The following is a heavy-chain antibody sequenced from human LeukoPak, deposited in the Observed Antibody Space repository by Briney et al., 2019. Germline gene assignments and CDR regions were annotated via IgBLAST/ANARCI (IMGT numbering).Heavy chain of an antibody. Sequence: PGGSLRLSCAASGFTFSNYEMNWVRQAPGEGLEWVSYISSSGITIRYADSVKDRFTISRDNAKSSLYLQMNSLRAEDTAVYYCATMRGNYSSFFDYWGQGTLVTVSS. J-gene: IGHJ4*02. CDR3: ATMRGNYSSFFDY. CDR2: ISSSGITI. D-gene: IGHD1-26*01. CDR1: GFTFSNYE. V-gene: IGHV3-48*03.